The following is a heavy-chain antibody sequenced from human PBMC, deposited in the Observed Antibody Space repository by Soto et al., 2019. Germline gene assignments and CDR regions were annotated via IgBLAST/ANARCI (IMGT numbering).Heavy chain of an antibody. CDR2: ISFDGSEE. V-gene: IGHV3-30*18. J-gene: IGHJ4*02. CDR3: AKAHSVIRDTPLDY. Sequence: QVRLVESGGGVAQPGRSLRLSCATSGFTFSAYGMQWVRQAPGGGLEWVALISFDGSEEYYADAVKGRFTVSRDNSKDTLYLQMNSLRPEDTAMYYCAKAHSVIRDTPLDYWGQGALVTVSS. CDR1: GFTFSAYG. D-gene: IGHD2-21*01.